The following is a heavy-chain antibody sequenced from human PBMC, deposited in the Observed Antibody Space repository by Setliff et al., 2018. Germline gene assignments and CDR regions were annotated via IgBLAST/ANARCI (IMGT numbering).Heavy chain of an antibody. Sequence: PSETLSLTCTVSGDSIISGRHYWSWIRQSPEKGLEWLGYTYKTENSYYKPSLKSRLTISVDASNNQFSLNLTSVNPADAAVYYCARDTHGSGSFDNWGQGILVTVSS. V-gene: IGHV4-30-4*01. CDR2: TYKTENS. CDR1: GDSIISGRHY. D-gene: IGHD3-10*01. CDR3: ARDTHGSGSFDN. J-gene: IGHJ4*02.